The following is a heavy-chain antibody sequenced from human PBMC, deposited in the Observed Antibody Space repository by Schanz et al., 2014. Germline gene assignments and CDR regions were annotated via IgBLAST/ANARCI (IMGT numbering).Heavy chain of an antibody. CDR2: TSNDGSFT. J-gene: IGHJ3*02. D-gene: IGHD6-19*01. CDR1: GFTFSDSW. V-gene: IGHV3-74*01. CDR3: ATDYSGGGCHI. Sequence: VHLVESGGGLVQPGGSLRLSCAASGFTFSDSWMHWVRQAPGKGLVWVSRTSNDGSFTTFADSVKGRFTISRDNSKNTVYLQMNSLRAEDTALYFCATDYSGGGCHIWGQGTMVTVSS.